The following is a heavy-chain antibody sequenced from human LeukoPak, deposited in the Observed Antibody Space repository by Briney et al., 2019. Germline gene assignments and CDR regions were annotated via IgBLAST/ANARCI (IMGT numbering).Heavy chain of an antibody. CDR1: GGSISSYY. J-gene: IGHJ4*02. D-gene: IGHD3-16*01. CDR3: ARHRGGGFDY. V-gene: IGHV4-59*08. CDR2: IYYSGST. Sequence: PSETLSLTCTVSGGSISSYYWSWIRQPPGKGLEWIGYIYYSGSTNYNPSLKSRVTISVDTSKNQFSLKLSSVTAADTAVYYCARHRGGGFDYWGQGTLVTVSS.